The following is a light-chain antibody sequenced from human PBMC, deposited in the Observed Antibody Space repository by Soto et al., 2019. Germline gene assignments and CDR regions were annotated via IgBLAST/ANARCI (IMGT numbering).Light chain of an antibody. CDR3: LISSGGAWV. CDR1: TGVVTSGYS. Sequence: QAVVTQEPSLTVSPGGTVTLTCASSTGVVTSGYSPTWVQQKPGQAPTTLIYSTNNKHSWTPDRLSGSLLGGKAALTLSGVQPEDEADYFCLISSGGAWVFGGGTKLTVL. V-gene: IGLV7-43*01. CDR2: STN. J-gene: IGLJ3*02.